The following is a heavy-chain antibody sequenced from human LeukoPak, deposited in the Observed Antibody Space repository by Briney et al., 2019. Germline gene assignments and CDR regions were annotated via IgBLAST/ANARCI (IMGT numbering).Heavy chain of an antibody. D-gene: IGHD3-3*01. Sequence: PGGSLRLSCAASGFTFSRYGMHWVRQAPGKGLEWVADIWYDGSNKYYADSVKGRFTIVRDNSKQSLFLQMNGLRAEETAVYYWARGTDFWSGYAQSGFDPWGQGTLVTVSS. V-gene: IGHV3-33*01. J-gene: IGHJ5*02. CDR3: ARGTDFWSGYAQSGFDP. CDR2: IWYDGSNK. CDR1: GFTFSRYG.